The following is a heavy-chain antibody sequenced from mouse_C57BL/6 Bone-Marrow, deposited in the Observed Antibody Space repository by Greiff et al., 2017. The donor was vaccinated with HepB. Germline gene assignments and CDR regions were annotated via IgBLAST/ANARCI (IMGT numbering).Heavy chain of an antibody. CDR2: ISSGGDYI. V-gene: IGHV5-9-1*02. Sequence: EVQGVESGEGLVKPGGSLKLSCAASGFTFSSYAMSWVRQTPEKRLEWVAYISSGGDYIYYADTVKGRFTISRDNARNTLYLQMSSLKSEDTAMYYFTRGYYYGSRGAMDYWGQGTSVTVSS. J-gene: IGHJ4*01. D-gene: IGHD1-1*01. CDR3: TRGYYYGSRGAMDY. CDR1: GFTFSSYA.